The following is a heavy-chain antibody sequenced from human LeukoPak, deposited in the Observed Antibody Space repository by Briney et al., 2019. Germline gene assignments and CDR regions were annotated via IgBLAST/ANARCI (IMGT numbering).Heavy chain of an antibody. CDR2: ISGSGGST. J-gene: IGHJ5*02. CDR1: GFTFSSYA. Sequence: GGSLRLSCAVSGFTFSSYAMSWVRQAPGKGLEWVSAISGSGGSTYYADSVKGRFTISRDNSKNTLYLQMNSLRAEDTAVYYCARDGGYCSGGSCYGPPNWFDPWGQGTLVTVSS. CDR3: ARDGGYCSGGSCYGPPNWFDP. D-gene: IGHD2-15*01. V-gene: IGHV3-23*01.